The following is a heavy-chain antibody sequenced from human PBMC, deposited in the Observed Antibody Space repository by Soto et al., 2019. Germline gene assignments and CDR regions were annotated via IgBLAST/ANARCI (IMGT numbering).Heavy chain of an antibody. Sequence: QVQLVQSGAEVKKPGASVKVSCKASGYTFTSYAMHWVRQAPGQRLEWMGWINAGNGNTKYSQKFQGRVTITRDTSASTAYMERSSLRSEDTAVYYCADQRGYSYAFDPWGQGTLVTVSS. J-gene: IGHJ5*02. CDR1: GYTFTSYA. CDR2: INAGNGNT. D-gene: IGHD5-18*01. CDR3: ADQRGYSYAFDP. V-gene: IGHV1-3*01.